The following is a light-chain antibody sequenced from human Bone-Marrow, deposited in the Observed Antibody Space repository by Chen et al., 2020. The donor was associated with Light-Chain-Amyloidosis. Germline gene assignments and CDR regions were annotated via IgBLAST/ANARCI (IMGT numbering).Light chain of an antibody. Sequence: DLVVTQSPLSLPVTPAEPASISCRSSQSLLHSNVYNYLDWYVQNPGQSPQVLISLGSNRASGVPDRCSGSGLGTDFTLKISRVEAEDFGVYYCMQALQTPRTFGQGTRLEIK. CDR2: LGS. CDR1: QSLLHSNVYNY. CDR3: MQALQTPRT. J-gene: IGKJ5*01. V-gene: IGKV2-28*01.